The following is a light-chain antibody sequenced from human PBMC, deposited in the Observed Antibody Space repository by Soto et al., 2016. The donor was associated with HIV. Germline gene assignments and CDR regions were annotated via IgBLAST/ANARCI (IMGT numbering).Light chain of an antibody. CDR1: NIGSKS. CDR2: DDS. V-gene: IGLV3-21*03. CDR3: QVWDSSSDHVV. Sequence: SYELPQPPSVSVAPGKTARITCGGNNIGSKSVHWYQQKPGQAPVLVVYDDSDRPSRIPERFSGSNTGNTATLTISRVEVGDEADYYCQVWDSSSDHVVFGGGTQLT. J-gene: IGLJ7*01.